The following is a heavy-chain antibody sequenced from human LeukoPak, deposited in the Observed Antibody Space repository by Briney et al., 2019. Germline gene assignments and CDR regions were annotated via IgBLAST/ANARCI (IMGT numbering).Heavy chain of an antibody. J-gene: IGHJ3*02. CDR1: GYTFTGYY. Sequence: ASVKVSCKASGYTFTGYYMHWVRQAPGQGLEWMGWINPNSGGTNYAQKFQGRVTMTRDTSISAAYMELSRLRSGDTAVYYCASVNPADCSSTSCYIPFNAFDIWGQGTMVTVSS. D-gene: IGHD2-2*02. CDR3: ASVNPADCSSTSCYIPFNAFDI. CDR2: INPNSGGT. V-gene: IGHV1-2*02.